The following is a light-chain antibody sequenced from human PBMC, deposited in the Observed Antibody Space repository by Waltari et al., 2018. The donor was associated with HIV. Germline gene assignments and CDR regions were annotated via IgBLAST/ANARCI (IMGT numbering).Light chain of an antibody. V-gene: IGKV3-15*01. CDR3: QEYNSWPPRYT. CDR1: QTIGIN. Sequence: ETVMTQSPATLSVSPGERGIVSCRASQTIGINLAGYQQEPGQGPRLLIYGASTRATGIPGRFNGTGSGTEFTLTISGLQSEDFAIYYCQEYNSWPPRYTFGQGTKVEMK. J-gene: IGKJ2*01. CDR2: GAS.